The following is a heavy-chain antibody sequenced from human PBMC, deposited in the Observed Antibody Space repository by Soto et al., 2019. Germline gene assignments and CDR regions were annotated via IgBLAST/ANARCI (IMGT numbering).Heavy chain of an antibody. CDR2: IVVGSGNT. D-gene: IGHD4-17*01. CDR1: GFTFTSSA. Sequence: SVKVSCKASGFTFTSSAVQWVRQARGQRLEWIGWIVVGSGNTNYAQKFQERVTITRDMSTSTAYMELNSLRAEDTAVYYCARPNYGDYYRRGYDAFDIWGQGTMVTVSS. CDR3: ARPNYGDYYRRGYDAFDI. V-gene: IGHV1-58*01. J-gene: IGHJ3*02.